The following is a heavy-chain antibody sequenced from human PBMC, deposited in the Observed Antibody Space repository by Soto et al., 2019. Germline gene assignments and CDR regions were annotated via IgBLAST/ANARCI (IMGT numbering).Heavy chain of an antibody. J-gene: IGHJ3*02. CDR2: ISYDGSNK. D-gene: IGHD3-22*01. Sequence: GGSLRLSCAASGFTFSSYAMHWVRQAPGKGLEWVAVISYDGSNKYYADSVKGRFTISRDNSKNTLYLQMNSLRAEDTAVYYCARDTSHYYYDSSGPAIWGQGTMVTVSS. CDR1: GFTFSSYA. CDR3: ARDTSHYYYDSSGPAI. V-gene: IGHV3-30-3*01.